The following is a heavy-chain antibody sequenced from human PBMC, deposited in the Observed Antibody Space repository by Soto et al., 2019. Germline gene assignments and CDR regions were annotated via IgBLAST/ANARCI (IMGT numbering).Heavy chain of an antibody. CDR3: ARESSSYNWFDP. D-gene: IGHD6-13*01. CDR1: GFTFSSYW. Sequence: GGSLRLSCAASGFTFSSYWMTWVRQAPGKGLEWVANINQDASGKYYADSVRGRFTFSRDNAENSLYLQMNSLRDEDTAVYYCARESSSYNWFDPWGQGTLVTVSS. J-gene: IGHJ5*02. V-gene: IGHV3-7*01. CDR2: INQDASGK.